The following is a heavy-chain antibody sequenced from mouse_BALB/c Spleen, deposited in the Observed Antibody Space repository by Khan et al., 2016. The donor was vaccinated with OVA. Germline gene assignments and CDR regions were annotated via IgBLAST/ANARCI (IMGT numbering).Heavy chain of an antibody. Sequence: QVQLKESGPGLVAPSQSLSITCTVSGFSLTGYGVNWVRQPPGKGLEWLGMIWGDGSTDYNSALKSRLSISKDNSKSQAFLKMHSLQTDDTARYYCASADYDNCREAMDYWGQGTSVTVSS. D-gene: IGHD2-1*01. V-gene: IGHV2-6-7*01. CDR2: IWGDGST. CDR3: ASADYDNCREAMDY. J-gene: IGHJ4*01. CDR1: GFSLTGYG.